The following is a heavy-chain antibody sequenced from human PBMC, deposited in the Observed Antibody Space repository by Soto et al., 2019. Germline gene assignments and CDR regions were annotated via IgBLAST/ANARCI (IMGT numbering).Heavy chain of an antibody. V-gene: IGHV1-3*01. CDR2: INAGNGNT. CDR1: GYTFTSYA. D-gene: IGHD3-3*01. CDR3: ARVAPYDFWSGYYTYFDY. Sequence: QVPLVQSGAEVKKPGASVKVSCKASGYTFTSYAMHWVRQAPGQRLEWMGWINAGNGNTKYSQKCQGRVTITRDTSASTAYMELSSLRSEDTAVYYCARVAPYDFWSGYYTYFDYWGQGTLVTVSS. J-gene: IGHJ4*02.